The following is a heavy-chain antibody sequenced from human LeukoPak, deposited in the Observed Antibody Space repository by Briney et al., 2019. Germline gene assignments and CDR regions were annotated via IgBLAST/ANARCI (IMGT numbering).Heavy chain of an antibody. Sequence: ASVKVSCKASGYTFTSYYMHWVRQATGQGLEWMGWMNPNSGNTGYAQKFQGRVTMTRNTSISTAYMELSSLRSEDTAVYYCATESQASYYYGMDVWGQGTTVTVSS. J-gene: IGHJ6*02. D-gene: IGHD1-26*01. CDR1: GYTFTSYY. V-gene: IGHV1-8*02. CDR2: MNPNSGNT. CDR3: ATESQASYYYGMDV.